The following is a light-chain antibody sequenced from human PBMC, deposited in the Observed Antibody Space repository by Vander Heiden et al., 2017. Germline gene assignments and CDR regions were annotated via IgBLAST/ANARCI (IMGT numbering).Light chain of an antibody. Sequence: QMPQSPSSVSASVGDRVTMTCRASQDISSWLAWYQQKPGRAPKLLIYAASSLQSGVPSRFSGSGSGTDYTLTISSLQPEDFATYYCQQANSFHSFGGGTKVEVK. CDR3: QQANSFHS. CDR2: AAS. J-gene: IGKJ4*01. V-gene: IGKV1-12*01. CDR1: QDISSW.